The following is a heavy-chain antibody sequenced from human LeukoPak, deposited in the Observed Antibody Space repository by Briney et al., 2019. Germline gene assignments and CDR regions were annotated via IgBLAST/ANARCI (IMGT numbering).Heavy chain of an antibody. J-gene: IGHJ4*02. D-gene: IGHD3-10*01. CDR3: ARLDYYGSGSYYQY. CDR1: GYSFTSFW. V-gene: IGHV5-10-1*01. CDR2: IDPSDSYT. Sequence: PGESLEISCKCSGYSFTSFWISWVRQMPGKGLEWMGRIDPSDSYTNYSPSFQGHVTISGDKSTSTAYLQWSSLKASDTAMYYCARLDYYGSGSYYQYWGQGTLVTVSS.